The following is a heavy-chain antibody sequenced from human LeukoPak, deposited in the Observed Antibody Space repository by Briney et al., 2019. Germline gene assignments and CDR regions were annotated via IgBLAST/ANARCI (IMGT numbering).Heavy chain of an antibody. CDR2: ISYDGSNK. CDR3: ARDESEEAYYYDSSGYYPHY. Sequence: GGSLRLSCVASGFTFSSYAMHWVRQAPGKGLEWVAVISYDGSNKYYADSVKGRFTISRDNSKNTLYLQMNSLRAEDTAVYYCARDESEEAYYYDSSGYYPHYWGQGTLVTVSS. D-gene: IGHD3-22*01. J-gene: IGHJ4*02. CDR1: GFTFSSYA. V-gene: IGHV3-30*04.